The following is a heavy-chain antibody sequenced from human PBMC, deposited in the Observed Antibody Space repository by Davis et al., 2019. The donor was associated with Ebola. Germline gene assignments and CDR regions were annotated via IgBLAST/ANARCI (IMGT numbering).Heavy chain of an antibody. Sequence: GESLKISCAASGFTFSDYYMNWVRQAPGKGLEWVSAISGSGGSTYYADSVKGRFTISRDNSKNTLYLQMNSLRAEDTAVYYCANGGPIAANSRYYFDYWGQGTLVTVSS. J-gene: IGHJ4*02. CDR1: GFTFSDYY. V-gene: IGHV3-23*01. D-gene: IGHD6-13*01. CDR2: ISGSGGST. CDR3: ANGGPIAANSRYYFDY.